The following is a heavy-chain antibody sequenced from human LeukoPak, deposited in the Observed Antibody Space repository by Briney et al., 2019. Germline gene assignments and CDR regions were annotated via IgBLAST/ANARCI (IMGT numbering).Heavy chain of an antibody. D-gene: IGHD1-1*01. J-gene: IGHJ4*02. CDR3: ARVGYAVYYFDS. CDR2: TGNKANSFTA. V-gene: IGHV3-72*01. CDR1: GFTFSDHD. Sequence: GGSLRLSCAASGFTFSDHDMHWVRQAPGKGLEWVVLTGNKANSFTAEDAASVRGIFTISRDDSQTSLYLQMNSMKTEATAVYYCARVGYAVYYFDSWGQGNLVTVSS.